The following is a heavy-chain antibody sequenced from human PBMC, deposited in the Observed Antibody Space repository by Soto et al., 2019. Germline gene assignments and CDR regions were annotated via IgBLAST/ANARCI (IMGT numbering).Heavy chain of an antibody. Sequence: PXETLSLTCDLSGCSFHNFYWLWIRQPPGKGLEWVGHVHYSGSTNYSPSLNSRATISLDTSKSHLSLKLRSVTAADTAMYFCARGVDYYATSGYFSFDYWGQGIPVTVSS. CDR1: GCSFHNFY. CDR2: VHYSGST. J-gene: IGHJ4*02. D-gene: IGHD3-16*01. V-gene: IGHV4-59*01. CDR3: ARGVDYYATSGYFSFDY.